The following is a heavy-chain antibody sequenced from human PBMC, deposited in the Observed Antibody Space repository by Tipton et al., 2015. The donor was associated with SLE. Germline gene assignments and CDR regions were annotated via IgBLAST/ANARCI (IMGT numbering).Heavy chain of an antibody. CDR3: ARDGDRAYDEAFDI. V-gene: IGHV3-7*01. J-gene: IGHJ3*02. CDR1: GFTFSSYW. CDR2: IKQDGSEK. Sequence: GSLRLSCAASGFTFSSYWMSWVRQAPGKGLEWVANIKQDGSEKYYVDSVKGRFTISRDNAKNSLYLQMNGLRAEDTAVYYCARDGDRAYDEAFDIWGQGTMVTVSS. D-gene: IGHD3-3*01.